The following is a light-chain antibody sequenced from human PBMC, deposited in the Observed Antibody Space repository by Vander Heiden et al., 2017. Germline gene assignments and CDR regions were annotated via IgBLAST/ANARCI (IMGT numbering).Light chain of an antibody. J-gene: IGLJ2*01. CDR1: RRRSYY. CDR3: DSRDSRGNHLEV. CDR2: GKN. Sequence: SSALTQDPAVSVALGQTVSITCPGDRRRSYYGSWDQQKTGHAPGLGIEGKNNRHSGFPDRCAGSRSGNTASLNSTGAQAEDEADYYCDSRDSRGNHLEVFGGGTKLTVL. V-gene: IGLV3-19*01.